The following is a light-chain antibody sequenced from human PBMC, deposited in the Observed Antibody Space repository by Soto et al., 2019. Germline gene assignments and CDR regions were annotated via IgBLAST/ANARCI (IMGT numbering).Light chain of an antibody. V-gene: IGKV3-15*01. CDR2: GAS. Sequence: EIVMTQSPATLSVSPGERATLSCRASQSVSSNLAWYQQKPGQAPRLLIYGASTRATGIPARFSGSGSGTDFTLTISSLQSEDFAVYYCQQYSNWPPITFGQGTRREIK. CDR1: QSVSSN. CDR3: QQYSNWPPIT. J-gene: IGKJ5*01.